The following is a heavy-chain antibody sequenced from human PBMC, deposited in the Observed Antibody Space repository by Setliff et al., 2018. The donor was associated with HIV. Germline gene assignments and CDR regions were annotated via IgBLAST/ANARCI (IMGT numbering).Heavy chain of an antibody. CDR3: AKDYTPTFWEYNWFDT. CDR1: GFTVSSSY. Sequence: GSLRLSCEASGFTVSSSYMAWVRQAPGKGLEWVSVISGSGSGTFYADSVKGRFTISRDNSKNTLFLQMNSLRAEDTAIYFCAKDYTPTFWEYNWFDTWGQGTLVTVSS. CDR2: ISGSGSGT. V-gene: IGHV3-23*01. D-gene: IGHD3-3*01. J-gene: IGHJ5*02.